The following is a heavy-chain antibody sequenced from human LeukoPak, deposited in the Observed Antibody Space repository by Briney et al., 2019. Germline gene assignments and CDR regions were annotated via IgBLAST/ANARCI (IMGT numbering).Heavy chain of an antibody. V-gene: IGHV4-30-4*01. CDR1: GGSISSGDHY. CDR2: IYYSGST. CDR3: ARDKRTPYYDFWSGYYRESWFDP. D-gene: IGHD3-3*01. Sequence: PSETLSLTCTVSGGSISSGDHYWSWIRQPPGKGLEWIGYIYYSGSTYYNPSLKSRVTISVDTSKNQFSLKLSSVTAADTAVYYCARDKRTPYYDFWSGYYRESWFDPWGQGTLVTVSS. J-gene: IGHJ5*02.